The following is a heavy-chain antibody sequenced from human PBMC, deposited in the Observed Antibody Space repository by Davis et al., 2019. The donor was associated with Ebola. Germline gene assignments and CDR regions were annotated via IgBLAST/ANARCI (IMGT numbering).Heavy chain of an antibody. CDR2: IYYSGST. CDR3: ARGTLADSELLWFGNGMDV. V-gene: IGHV4-31*03. J-gene: IGHJ6*02. Sequence: SETLSLTCTVSGGSISSGGYYWSWIRQHPGKGLEWIGYIYYSGSTYYNPSLKSRVTISVDTSKNQFSLKLSSVTAADTAVYYCARGTLADSELLWFGNGMDVWGQGTTVTVSS. CDR1: GGSISSGGYY. D-gene: IGHD3-10*01.